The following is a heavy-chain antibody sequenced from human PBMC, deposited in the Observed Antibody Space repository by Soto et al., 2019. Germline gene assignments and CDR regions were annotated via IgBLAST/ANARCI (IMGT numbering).Heavy chain of an antibody. Sequence: QVHLVESGGGVVQSGRSLRLSCAASGFTFSSYAMHWVRQAPGKGLEWVALITYDGGNEYYADSVKGRFIISRDDSEHTLYLQMIGLRPEDTAVYYCARDSGIVLVPVTSMDVWGQGTTVTVSS. CDR2: ITYDGGNE. V-gene: IGHV3-30-3*01. D-gene: IGHD2-2*01. J-gene: IGHJ6*02. CDR3: ARDSGIVLVPVTSMDV. CDR1: GFTFSSYA.